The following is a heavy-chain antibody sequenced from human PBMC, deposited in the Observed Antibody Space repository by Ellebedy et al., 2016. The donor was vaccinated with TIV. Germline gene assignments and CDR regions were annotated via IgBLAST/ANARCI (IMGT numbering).Heavy chain of an antibody. D-gene: IGHD6-19*01. CDR2: INHSGST. V-gene: IGHV4-34*01. CDR3: ARDYSSGLYGMDV. J-gene: IGHJ6*02. CDR1: GGSFSGYY. Sequence: SETLSLXXAVYGGSFSGYYWSWIRQPPGKGLEWIGEINHSGSTNYNPSLKSRVTISVDTSKNQFSLKLSSVTAADTAVYYCARDYSSGLYGMDVWGQGTTVTVSS.